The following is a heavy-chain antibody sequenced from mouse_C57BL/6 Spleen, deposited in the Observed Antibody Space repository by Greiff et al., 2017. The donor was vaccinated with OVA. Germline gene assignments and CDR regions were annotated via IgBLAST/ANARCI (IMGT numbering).Heavy chain of an antibody. Sequence: VQLQQSGPELVKPGASVKISCKASGYAFSSSWMNWVKQRPGKGLEWIGRIYPGDGDTNYNGKFKGKATLTADKSSSTAYIQLSSLTSEDSAVYFCARSLSVYYGSTHFDYWGQGTTLTVSS. CDR1: GYAFSSSW. CDR3: ARSLSVYYGSTHFDY. V-gene: IGHV1-82*01. J-gene: IGHJ2*01. CDR2: IYPGDGDT. D-gene: IGHD1-1*01.